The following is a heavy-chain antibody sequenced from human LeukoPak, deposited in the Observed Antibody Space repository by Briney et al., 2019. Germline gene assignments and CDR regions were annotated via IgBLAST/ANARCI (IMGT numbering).Heavy chain of an antibody. CDR1: GGSISSYY. CDR2: IYTSGST. J-gene: IGHJ6*03. V-gene: IGHV4-4*07. Sequence: LETLSLTCTVSGGSISSYYWSWIRQPAGKGLEWIGRIYTSGSTNYNPSLKSRVTMSVDTSKNQFSLKLSSVTAADTAVYYCARDAFDPYYDFWSGYRSMDVWGKGTTVTVSS. D-gene: IGHD3-3*01. CDR3: ARDAFDPYYDFWSGYRSMDV.